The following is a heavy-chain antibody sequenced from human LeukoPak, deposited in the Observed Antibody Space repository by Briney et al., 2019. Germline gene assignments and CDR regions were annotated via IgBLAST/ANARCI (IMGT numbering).Heavy chain of an antibody. CDR3: ARVVVRYDQIMGYYFDY. Sequence: PGGSLRLSCAASGFTFSSYSMNWVRQAPGKGLEWVSSISSSSSYIYYADSVKGRFTISRDNAKNSLYLQMNSLRAEDTAVYYCARVVVRYDQIMGYYFDYWGQGTLVTVSS. CDR1: GFTFSSYS. J-gene: IGHJ4*02. CDR2: ISSSSSYI. V-gene: IGHV3-21*01. D-gene: IGHD2-21*01.